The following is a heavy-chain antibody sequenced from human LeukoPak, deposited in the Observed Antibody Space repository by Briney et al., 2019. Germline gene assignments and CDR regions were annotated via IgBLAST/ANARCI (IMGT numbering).Heavy chain of an antibody. CDR2: ISGSGAST. CDR1: GFTFSTNA. D-gene: IGHD3-16*01. Sequence: PGGSLRLSCLTSGFTFSTNAMSWVRQAPGKGLEWISGISGSGASTYYADSVTGRFTISRDNSKNTLYLQMKNLRVEHTAVYYCAKGLHGGVGYGVDVWGQGTTVSVSS. J-gene: IGHJ6*02. CDR3: AKGLHGGVGYGVDV. V-gene: IGHV3-23*01.